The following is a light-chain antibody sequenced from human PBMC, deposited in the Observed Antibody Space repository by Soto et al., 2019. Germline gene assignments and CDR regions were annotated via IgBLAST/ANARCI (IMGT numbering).Light chain of an antibody. J-gene: IGKJ2*01. Sequence: DIVLTQSPGTLSLSPGERATLSCRASQSVSSSYLAWYQQKPGQAPRLLIYAASTRAPGVPDRFSGSGSGTDFTLTISRLEPEDFAVYYCQQYGSSPYTFCQGTKLEIK. CDR2: AAS. CDR1: QSVSSSY. CDR3: QQYGSSPYT. V-gene: IGKV3-20*01.